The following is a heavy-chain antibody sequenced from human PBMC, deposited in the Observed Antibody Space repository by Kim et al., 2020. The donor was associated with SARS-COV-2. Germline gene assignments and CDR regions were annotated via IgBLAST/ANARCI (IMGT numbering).Heavy chain of an antibody. D-gene: IGHD6-13*01. CDR3: ARDRGRAAAGTARGWFDP. CDR2: IYYSGRT. Sequence: SETLSLTCTVSGGSISSYYWIWIRQPPGKGLEWIGYIYYSGRTNYNPSLKSRVTISVDTSKNQFSLKLSSVTAADTAVYYCARDRGRAAAGTARGWFDPWGQGTLVTVSS. V-gene: IGHV4-59*13. CDR1: GGSISSYY. J-gene: IGHJ5*02.